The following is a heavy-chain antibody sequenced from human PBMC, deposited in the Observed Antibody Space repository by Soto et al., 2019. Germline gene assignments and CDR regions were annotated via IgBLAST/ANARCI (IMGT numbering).Heavy chain of an antibody. J-gene: IGHJ5*02. D-gene: IGHD6-13*01. CDR1: GFSFRGFS. CDR2: ISSNSAYI. CDR3: TRDASRDSSARGWFDP. Sequence: GGAPRSSFAASGFSFRGFSQNWVRPGPGQGLEWVSTISSNSAYIYYTDALRGRFTISRDNAKNSLHLQMNSLRAEDTAVYYCTRDASRDSSARGWFDPWGPGTLVTVSS. V-gene: IGHV3-21*01.